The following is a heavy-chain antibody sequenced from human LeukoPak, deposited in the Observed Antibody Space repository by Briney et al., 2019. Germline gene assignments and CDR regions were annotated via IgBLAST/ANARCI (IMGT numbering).Heavy chain of an antibody. D-gene: IGHD3-3*02. Sequence: HPGGSLRLSCAASGFIFSSHGMNWVRQAPGKGLEWVSGISPSGDATFYADSVKGRFTISRDNSNNTVYLQMNSLRAEDTAVYYCARAPSNAHFDYWGQGTLVTVSS. CDR1: GFIFSSHG. V-gene: IGHV3-23*01. CDR3: ARAPSNAHFDY. J-gene: IGHJ4*02. CDR2: ISPSGDAT.